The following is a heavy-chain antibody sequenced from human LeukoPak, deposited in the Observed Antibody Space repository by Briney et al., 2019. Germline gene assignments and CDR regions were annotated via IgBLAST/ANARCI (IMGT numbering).Heavy chain of an antibody. CDR3: AREGGHEQWLPYNWFDP. D-gene: IGHD6-19*01. Sequence: ASVKVSCKASGYTFTNYYIHWVRQAPGQGLEWMGIINPSAGNTNYAQNFQGRVTMTRDTSTSTVYMELSSLRSEDTAVYYCAREGGHEQWLPYNWFDPWGQGTLVTVSS. CDR1: GYTFTNYY. CDR2: INPSAGNT. V-gene: IGHV1-46*01. J-gene: IGHJ5*02.